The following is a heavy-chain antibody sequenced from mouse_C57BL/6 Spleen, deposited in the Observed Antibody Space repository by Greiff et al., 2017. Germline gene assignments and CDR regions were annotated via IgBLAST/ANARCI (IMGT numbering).Heavy chain of an antibody. J-gene: IGHJ4*01. CDR1: GFTFSSYG. CDR2: ISSGGSYT. V-gene: IGHV5-6*01. Sequence: VQLKQSGGDLVKPGGSLKLSCAASGFTFSSYGMSWVRQTPDKRLEWVATISSGGSYTYYPDSVKGRFTISRDNAKNTLYLQMSSLKSEDTAMYYCARDSNYRDYWGQGTSVTVSS. D-gene: IGHD2-5*01. CDR3: ARDSNYRDY.